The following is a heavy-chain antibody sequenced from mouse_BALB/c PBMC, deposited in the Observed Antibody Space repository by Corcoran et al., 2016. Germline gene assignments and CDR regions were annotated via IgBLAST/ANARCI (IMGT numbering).Heavy chain of an antibody. J-gene: IGHJ3*01. V-gene: IGHV1S136*01. D-gene: IGHD1-1*01. Sequence: EVQLQQSGPELVKPGASVKMSCKAYGYTFTSYVMHWVKQKPGQGLEWIGYINPYNDGTKYNEKFKGKTTLNSDKSSSTAYMELSSLTSQDSAVYYCARKRTTVERGFAYWGQGTLVTVSA. CDR1: GYTFTSYV. CDR3: ARKRTTVERGFAY. CDR2: INPYNDGT.